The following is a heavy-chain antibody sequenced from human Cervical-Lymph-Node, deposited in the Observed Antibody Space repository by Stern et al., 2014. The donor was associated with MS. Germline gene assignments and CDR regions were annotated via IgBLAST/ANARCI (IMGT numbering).Heavy chain of an antibody. CDR1: GFTFSSYS. CDR2: ISSSSSYI. Sequence: VQLVESGGGLVKPGGSLRLSCAASGFTFSSYSMNWVRQAPGKGLEWVSSISSSSSYIYYADSVKGRFTISRDNAKNSLYLQMNSLRAEDTAVYYCARDGDYGGNSNGPSSLDYWGQGTLVTVSS. V-gene: IGHV3-21*01. D-gene: IGHD4-23*01. J-gene: IGHJ4*02. CDR3: ARDGDYGGNSNGPSSLDY.